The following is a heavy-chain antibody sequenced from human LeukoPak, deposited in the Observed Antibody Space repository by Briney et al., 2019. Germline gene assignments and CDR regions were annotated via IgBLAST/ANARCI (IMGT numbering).Heavy chain of an antibody. V-gene: IGHV3-33*01. Sequence: GRSLRLSCAASGFTFSSYGMHWVRQAPGKGLEWVAVIWYDGSNKNYVDSVKGRFTISRDNARNSLYLQMNSLRPEDTAVYYCAREQWSRLDWGQGTLVTVSS. CDR3: AREQWSRLD. CDR2: IWYDGSNK. J-gene: IGHJ4*02. CDR1: GFTFSSYG. D-gene: IGHD2-8*01.